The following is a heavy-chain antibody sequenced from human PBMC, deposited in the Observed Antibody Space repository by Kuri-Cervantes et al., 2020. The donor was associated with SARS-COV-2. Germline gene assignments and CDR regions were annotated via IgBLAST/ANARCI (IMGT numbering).Heavy chain of an antibody. CDR2: ISSSSSYI. CDR3: ARDVAAGRAYYYYMDV. Sequence: GGSLRLSCAASGFTFSSYSMNWVRQAPGKGLEWVSSISSSSSYIYYADSVKDRFTISRDNAKNSLYLQMNSLRAEDTAVYYCARDVAAGRAYYYYMDVWGKGTTVTVSS. V-gene: IGHV3-21*01. D-gene: IGHD6-13*01. J-gene: IGHJ6*03. CDR1: GFTFSSYS.